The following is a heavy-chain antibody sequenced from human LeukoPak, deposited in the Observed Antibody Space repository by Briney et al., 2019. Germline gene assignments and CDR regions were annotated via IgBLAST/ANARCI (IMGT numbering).Heavy chain of an antibody. D-gene: IGHD2-15*01. CDR1: GGSISSSSYY. V-gene: IGHV4-39*07. Sequence: SETLSLTCTVSGGSISSSSYYWGWIRQPPGKGLEWIGSIYYSGSTYYNPSLKSRVTISVDTSKNQFSLKLSSVTAADTAVYYCARVSSGLYCSGGSCYDWDNWFDPWGQGTLVTVSS. CDR2: IYYSGST. J-gene: IGHJ5*02. CDR3: ARVSSGLYCSGGSCYDWDNWFDP.